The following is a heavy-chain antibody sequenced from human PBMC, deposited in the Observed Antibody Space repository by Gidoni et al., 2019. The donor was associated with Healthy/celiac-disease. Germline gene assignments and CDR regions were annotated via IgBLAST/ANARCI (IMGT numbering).Heavy chain of an antibody. CDR1: GDSVSSHSAA. Sequence: QVQLQQSGPGLVKPSQTLSVTCAISGDSVSSHSAAWNWIRQSPSRGLEWLGRTYYRSKWYKDYAVSVKSRITINPDTSKNQFSLKLNSVTPEDTAVYYCARAAINHYYHSNIVDAFDIWGQGTMVTVSS. D-gene: IGHD3-22*01. CDR3: ARAAINHYYHSNIVDAFDI. J-gene: IGHJ3*02. V-gene: IGHV6-1*01. CDR2: TYYRSKWYK.